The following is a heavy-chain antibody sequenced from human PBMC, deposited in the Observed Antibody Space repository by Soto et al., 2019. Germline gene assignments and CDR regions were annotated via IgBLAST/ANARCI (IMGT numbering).Heavy chain of an antibody. CDR3: SGGSGEYFQH. Sequence: QVQLQESGPGLVKPSETLSLTCTVSGGSISNYYWNWIRQPPGKGLEWIGYMSYSGGTYYNPSLKSRVTISADTSKNQFSLKLSFVTAADTAVYYCSGGSGEYFQHWGRGTLVPVSS. CDR1: GGSISNYY. V-gene: IGHV4-59*01. J-gene: IGHJ1*01. CDR2: MSYSGGT. D-gene: IGHD2-15*01.